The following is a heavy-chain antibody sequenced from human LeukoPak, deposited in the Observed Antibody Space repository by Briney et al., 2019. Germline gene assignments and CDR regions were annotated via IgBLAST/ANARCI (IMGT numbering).Heavy chain of an antibody. D-gene: IGHD2-21*01. V-gene: IGHV3-48*03. CDR2: ITSGSAI. CDR3: ARERAYCGGDCLDY. Sequence: TGGSLRLSCAASGFPFSSYAMSWVRQAPGKGLEWVSYITSGSAIYYSDSVKGRFTIYRDNTKNSLYLQMNSLRAEDTAVYYCARERAYCGGDCLDYWGQGTLVTVSS. CDR1: GFPFSSYA. J-gene: IGHJ4*02.